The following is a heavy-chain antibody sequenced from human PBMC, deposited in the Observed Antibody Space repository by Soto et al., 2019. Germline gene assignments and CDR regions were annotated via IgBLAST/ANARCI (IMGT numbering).Heavy chain of an antibody. J-gene: IGHJ5*02. CDR1: GGSINTNY. CDR2: IFYSGIT. V-gene: IGHV4-59*01. CDR3: AIGHSGYEHLCFDP. Sequence: SETLSLTCTVSGGSINTNYWSWVRQPPGGGLEWIGYIFYSGITNYNPSLRSRVTISLGRSKNQFSLNLKSVTAADTAVYYCAIGHSGYEHLCFDPWGQGTLVTVSS. D-gene: IGHD5-12*01.